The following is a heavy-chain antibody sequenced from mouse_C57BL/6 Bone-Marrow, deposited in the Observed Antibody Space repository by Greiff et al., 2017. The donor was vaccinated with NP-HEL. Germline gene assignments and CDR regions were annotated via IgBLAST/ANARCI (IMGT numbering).Heavy chain of an antibody. Sequence: EVKLMESGPVLVKPGASVKMSCKASGYTFTDYYMNWVKQSHGKSLEWIGVINPYNGGTSYNQKFKGKATLTVDKSSSTAYMELNSLTSEDSAVYYCARYGRADYWGQGTTLTVSS. CDR1: GYTFTDYY. J-gene: IGHJ2*01. D-gene: IGHD1-1*01. CDR2: INPYNGGT. V-gene: IGHV1-19*01. CDR3: ARYGRADY.